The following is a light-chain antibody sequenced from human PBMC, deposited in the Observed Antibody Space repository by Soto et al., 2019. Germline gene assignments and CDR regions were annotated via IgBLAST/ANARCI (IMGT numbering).Light chain of an antibody. CDR1: QDIKNY. CDR2: EAS. CDR3: QQCDDFIT. J-gene: IGKJ4*01. Sequence: DIQMTQSPSSLSAYVGDRVTITCQASQDIKNYFNWYQQKPGKAPKLLNYEASNLETGVPSRFSGSGSGRSFTFTISSLQPEDSATYYFQQCDDFITFGGGTRIEIK. V-gene: IGKV1-33*01.